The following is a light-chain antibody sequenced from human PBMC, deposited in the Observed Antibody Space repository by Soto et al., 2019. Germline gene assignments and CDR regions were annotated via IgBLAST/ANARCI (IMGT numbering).Light chain of an antibody. Sequence: QSVLTQPPSASGSPGQSVTISCTGTSSDVGGYNYVSWYQQHPGKAPKLMIYEVSKRPSGVPDRFSGSKPGNTASLTVSGLQAEDEADYYCSSYAGSNSYVVFGGGTKLTVL. CDR2: EVS. V-gene: IGLV2-8*01. J-gene: IGLJ2*01. CDR1: SSDVGGYNY. CDR3: SSYAGSNSYVV.